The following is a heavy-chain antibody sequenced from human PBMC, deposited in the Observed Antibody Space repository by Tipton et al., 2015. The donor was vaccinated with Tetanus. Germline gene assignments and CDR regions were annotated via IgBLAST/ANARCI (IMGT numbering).Heavy chain of an antibody. D-gene: IGHD1-7*01. V-gene: IGHV4-59*01. J-gene: IGHJ6*01. CDR3: ARYRITGPTGRYYAMDV. Sequence: LRLSCTVSGGSISPNYWSWIRQPPGKGLEWIGQMSYSGGANYNPYLNSRVTISVDTSKNQFSLRLSSVTAADTAVYYCARYRITGPTGRYYAMDVWGQGTTVTVSS. CDR1: GGSISPNY. CDR2: MSYSGGA.